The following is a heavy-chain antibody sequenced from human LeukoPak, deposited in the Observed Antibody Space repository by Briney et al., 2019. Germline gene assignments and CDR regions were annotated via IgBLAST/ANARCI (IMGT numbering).Heavy chain of an antibody. V-gene: IGHV3-11*05. CDR2: ISSSSSYT. J-gene: IGHJ4*02. Sequence: GGPLRLSCAASGFTFSDYYMSWIRQAPGKGLEWVSYISSSSSYTNYADSVKGRFTISRDNAKNSLYLQMNSLRAEDTAVYYCARVLAAAGTLFDYWGQGTLVTVSS. CDR1: GFTFSDYY. D-gene: IGHD6-13*01. CDR3: ARVLAAAGTLFDY.